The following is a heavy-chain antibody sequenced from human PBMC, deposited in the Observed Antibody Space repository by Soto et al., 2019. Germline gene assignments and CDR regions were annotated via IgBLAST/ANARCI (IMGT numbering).Heavy chain of an antibody. D-gene: IGHD3-22*01. CDR3: ARHPNYASIGYLNDAFGS. Sequence: PGESLKISCKGSGYSFTSYWISWLRQMPGKGLKWMGRIDPSDSYTNYSPSFQGHVTISADKSISTAYLQWSSLKASDTAMYYCARHPNYASIGYLNDAFGSWRQGTMVTVSS. J-gene: IGHJ3*02. V-gene: IGHV5-10-1*01. CDR1: GYSFTSYW. CDR2: IDPSDSYT.